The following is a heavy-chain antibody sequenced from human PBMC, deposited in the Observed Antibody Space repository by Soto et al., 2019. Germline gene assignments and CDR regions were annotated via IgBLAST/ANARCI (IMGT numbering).Heavy chain of an antibody. Sequence: QVQLQESGPGLVKPSQTLSLTCTVSGGSISRGGYYWSWIRQHPGKCLEWIGYIYYSGGTYYNPSLKSRVTISVDTSENQFSLRLSSVTAADTAVYYCARKDSGYADYMDVWGKGTTVTVSS. CDR2: IYYSGGT. CDR1: GGSISRGGYY. J-gene: IGHJ6*03. D-gene: IGHD5-12*01. CDR3: ARKDSGYADYMDV. V-gene: IGHV4-31*03.